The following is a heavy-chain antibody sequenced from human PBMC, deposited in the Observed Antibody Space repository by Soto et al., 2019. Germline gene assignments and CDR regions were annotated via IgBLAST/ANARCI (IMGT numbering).Heavy chain of an antibody. J-gene: IGHJ5*02. Sequence: QVQLQQWGAGLLKPSETLSLTCAVYGGSFSGYYWSWIRQPPGKGLEWIGELNHSGSTNYNPSLWSRVTRSRDTSTYQVPLTMRSVTAAAKAVYYCASRWSGQLLPQRNCFDPWGQVNLVTVSA. V-gene: IGHV4-34*01. CDR1: GGSFSGYY. CDR2: LNHSGST. D-gene: IGHD2-15*01. CDR3: ASRWSGQLLPQRNCFDP.